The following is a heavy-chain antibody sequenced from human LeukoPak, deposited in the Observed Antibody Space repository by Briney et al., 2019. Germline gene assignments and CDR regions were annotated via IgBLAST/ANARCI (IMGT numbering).Heavy chain of an antibody. CDR1: GGSISSYY. Sequence: SETLSLTCTVSGGSISSYYLSWIRQPPGKGLEWIGYIYYSGSTNYNPSLKSRVTISVDTSKNQFSLKLSSVTAADTAVYYCASLEMATSKTYYYYMDVWGKGTTVTVSS. CDR2: IYYSGST. V-gene: IGHV4-59*01. J-gene: IGHJ6*03. CDR3: ASLEMATSKTYYYYMDV. D-gene: IGHD5-24*01.